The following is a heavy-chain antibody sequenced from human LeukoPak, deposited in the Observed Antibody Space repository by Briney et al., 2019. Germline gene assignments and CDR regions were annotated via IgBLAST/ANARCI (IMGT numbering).Heavy chain of an antibody. Sequence: GGSLRLSCAASGFAFSTYGIHCVRQAPGKGLEWVAFIRFDGSNKSYPDSVKGRFTISRDNSKNTLYLQMNGLRPEDTAVYYCAKKMFYYDSSGPFDFWGQGTLVTVSS. V-gene: IGHV3-30*02. J-gene: IGHJ4*02. CDR2: IRFDGSNK. CDR1: GFAFSTYG. CDR3: AKKMFYYDSSGPFDF. D-gene: IGHD3-22*01.